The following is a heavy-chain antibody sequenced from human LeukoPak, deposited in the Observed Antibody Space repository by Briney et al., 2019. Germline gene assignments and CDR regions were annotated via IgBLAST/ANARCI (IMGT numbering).Heavy chain of an antibody. CDR1: GFSFNIYG. D-gene: IGHD3-22*01. V-gene: IGHV3-33*01. J-gene: IGHJ4*02. Sequence: GGSLRLSCEASGFSFNIYGMHWVRQAPGKGLEWVAVIWSDGNRKYYADSVKGRFTISRDTSKNTLYLQMSSLRAEDTAVYYCARDYYDSSGTFDYWGQGTLVTVSS. CDR3: ARDYYDSSGTFDY. CDR2: IWSDGNRK.